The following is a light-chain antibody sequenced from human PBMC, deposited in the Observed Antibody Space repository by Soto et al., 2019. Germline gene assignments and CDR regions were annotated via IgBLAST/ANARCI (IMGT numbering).Light chain of an antibody. Sequence: IQLTQSPSSLSASVGDRVTITCRASQGITTSLAWYQQKPGKAPKLLIFDASTLQSGVPSRFSGSGSGTDFTLTISGLQPEDFATYYCQLLNSNPPITFGQGTRLE. V-gene: IGKV1-9*01. CDR3: QLLNSNPPIT. J-gene: IGKJ5*01. CDR1: QGITTS. CDR2: DAS.